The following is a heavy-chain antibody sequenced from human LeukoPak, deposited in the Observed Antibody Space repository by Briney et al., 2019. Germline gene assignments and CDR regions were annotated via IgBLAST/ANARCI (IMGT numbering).Heavy chain of an antibody. D-gene: IGHD3-22*01. CDR3: ARDPAYYDSGGLTDY. V-gene: IGHV3-74*01. CDR2: INSDGSST. CDR1: GFTFSSYW. J-gene: IGHJ4*02. Sequence: GGSLRLSCAASGFTFSSYWMHWVRQAPGKGLVWVSHINSDGSSTSYADSVKGRFTISRDNAKNTLYLQMNSLRAEDTAVYYCARDPAYYDSGGLTDYWGQGTLVTVSS.